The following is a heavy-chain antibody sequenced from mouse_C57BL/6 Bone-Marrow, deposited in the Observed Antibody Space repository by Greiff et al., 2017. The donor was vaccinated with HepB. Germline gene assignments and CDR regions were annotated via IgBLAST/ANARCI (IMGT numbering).Heavy chain of an antibody. J-gene: IGHJ3*01. CDR2: IHPNSGST. D-gene: IGHD2-14*01. CDR3: ARTTKGWFAY. CDR1: GYTFTSYW. V-gene: IGHV1-64*01. Sequence: VKLQESGAELVKPGASVKLSCKASGYTFTSYWMHWVKQRPGQGLEWIGMIHPNSGSTNYNEKFKSKATLTVDKSSSTAYMQLSSLTSEDSAVYYCARTTKGWFAYWGQGTLVTVSA.